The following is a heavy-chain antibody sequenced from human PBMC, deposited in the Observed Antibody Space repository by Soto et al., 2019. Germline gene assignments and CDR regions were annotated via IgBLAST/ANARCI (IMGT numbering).Heavy chain of an antibody. J-gene: IGHJ4*02. CDR2: ISSSGSTI. CDR3: AVQWLGSSGYHD. Sequence: EVQLVESGGGLVQPGGSLRLSCAASGFTFSSYEMNWVRQAPGKGLEWVSYISSSGSTIYYADSVKGRFTISRDNAKNSLYLQMNSLRAEDTAVYYWAVQWLGSSGYHDWGQGTLVTVSS. CDR1: GFTFSSYE. V-gene: IGHV3-48*03. D-gene: IGHD6-19*01.